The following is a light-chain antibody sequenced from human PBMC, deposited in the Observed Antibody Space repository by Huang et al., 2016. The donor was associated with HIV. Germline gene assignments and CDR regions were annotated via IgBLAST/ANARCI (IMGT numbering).Light chain of an antibody. Sequence: DIQMNQSPSSLSASVGDRVTITCRASQSISSYLNLYQQKPGKAPNLLIYASSSLQSGGPSRFSGSGSGTDFTLTINSLQPEDFATYYCQQSYSPLAWTFGQGTKVDIK. CDR3: QQSYSPLAWT. V-gene: IGKV1-39*01. CDR1: QSISSY. CDR2: ASS. J-gene: IGKJ1*01.